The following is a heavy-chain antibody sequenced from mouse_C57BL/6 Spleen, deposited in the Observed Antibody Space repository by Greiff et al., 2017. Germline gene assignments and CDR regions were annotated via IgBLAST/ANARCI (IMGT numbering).Heavy chain of an antibody. CDR1: GFTFSSYG. CDR2: ISSGGSYT. CDR3: ARQSYDGYYGYFDV. D-gene: IGHD2-3*01. J-gene: IGHJ1*03. V-gene: IGHV5-6*02. Sequence: EVKLEESGGDLVKPGGSLKLSCAASGFTFSSYGMSWVRQTPDKRLEWVATISSGGSYTYYPDSVKGRFTISRDNAKNTLYLQMSSLKSEDTAMYYCARQSYDGYYGYFDVWGTGTTVTVSS.